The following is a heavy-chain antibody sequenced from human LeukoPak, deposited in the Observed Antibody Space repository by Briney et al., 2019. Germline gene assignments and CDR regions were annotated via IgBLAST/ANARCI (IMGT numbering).Heavy chain of an antibody. CDR2: IYYSGST. V-gene: IGHV4-39*01. J-gene: IGHJ4*02. Sequence: SETLSLTCTVSGGSISSSSYYWGWIRQPPGKGLEWIGSIYYSGSTYYNPSLKSRVTISVDTSKNQFSLKLSSVTAADTAVYYCARKQIWSNYFDYWGQGTLVTVSS. D-gene: IGHD5-18*01. CDR1: GGSISSSSYY. CDR3: ARKQIWSNYFDY.